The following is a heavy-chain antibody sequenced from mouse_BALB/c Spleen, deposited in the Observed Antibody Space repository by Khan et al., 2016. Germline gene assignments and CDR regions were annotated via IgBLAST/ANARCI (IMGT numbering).Heavy chain of an antibody. V-gene: IGHV2-9*02. CDR3: ARDDQDYDAWFAS. Sequence: VELVESGPGLVAPSQSLSITCTVSGFSLTNSGVHWIRQPPGKGLEWLGVLWPGGSTDYNSALMSRLSITKDNSQNQVFLKMISLQTDDTAMYYCARDDQDYDAWFASWGQGTLVIVSA. CDR2: LWPGGST. CDR1: GFSLTNSG. D-gene: IGHD2-4*01. J-gene: IGHJ3*01.